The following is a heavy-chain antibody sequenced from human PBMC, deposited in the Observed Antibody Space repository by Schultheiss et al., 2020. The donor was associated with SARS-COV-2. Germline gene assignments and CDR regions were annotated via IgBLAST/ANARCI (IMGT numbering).Heavy chain of an antibody. CDR1: GFTVSSNY. V-gene: IGHV3-53*01. CDR2: IYSCGST. CDR3: AREIDY. Sequence: GGSLRLSCAASGFTVSSNYMSWVRQAPGKGLEWVSVIYSCGSTYYADSVKGRFTISRDNSKNTRYLQMNSLRAKDTAVYYCAREIDYWGQGTLVTVSS. J-gene: IGHJ4*02.